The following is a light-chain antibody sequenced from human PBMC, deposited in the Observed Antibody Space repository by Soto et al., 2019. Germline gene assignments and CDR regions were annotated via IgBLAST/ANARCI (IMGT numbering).Light chain of an antibody. CDR3: QQYDNRLLT. CDR1: QSINTC. V-gene: IGKV1-33*01. J-gene: IGKJ4*01. Sequence: IQMTQYPTSLSASLGDRVTITGLASQSINTCLNWYQQKPGKAPRVLIYDASNLETGVPSRFSGSGSGTHFILTITSLQPEDIATYYCQQYDNRLLTFCGGTKVDTK. CDR2: DAS.